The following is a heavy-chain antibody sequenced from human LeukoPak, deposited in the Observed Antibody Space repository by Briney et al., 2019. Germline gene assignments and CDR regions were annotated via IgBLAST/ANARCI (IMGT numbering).Heavy chain of an antibody. CDR2: TYYRSKWYN. V-gene: IGHV6-1*01. CDR3: AREGVSSSILRKQYNWFDP. D-gene: IGHD6-13*01. CDR1: GDSVSSNSAA. Sequence: SQTLSLTCAISGDSVSSNSAAWNWIRQSPSRGLEWLGRTYYRSKWYNDYAVSVKSRITINPDTSKNQFSLQLNSVTPEDTAVYYCAREGVSSSILRKQYNWFDPWGQGTLVTVSS. J-gene: IGHJ5*02.